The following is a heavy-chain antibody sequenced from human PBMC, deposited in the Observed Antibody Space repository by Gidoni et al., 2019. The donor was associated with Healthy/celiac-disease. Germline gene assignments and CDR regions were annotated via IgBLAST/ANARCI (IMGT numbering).Heavy chain of an antibody. D-gene: IGHD4-17*01. CDR1: GFPFADYA. CDR2: ISWNSGSI. J-gene: IGHJ6*02. CDR3: AKVKLRDYYYYGMDV. V-gene: IGHV3-9*01. Sequence: EVQLVESGGGLVQPGRSLRLSCAASGFPFADYAMHWVRQAPGKGLEWVSGISWNSGSIGYADSVKGRFTISRDNAKNSLYLQMNSLRAEDTALYYCAKVKLRDYYYYGMDVWGQGTTVTVSS.